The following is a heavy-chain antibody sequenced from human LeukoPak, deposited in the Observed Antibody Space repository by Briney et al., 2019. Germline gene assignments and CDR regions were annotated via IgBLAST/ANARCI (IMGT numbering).Heavy chain of an antibody. CDR1: GFTVRTNY. CDR2: LFGGRST. V-gene: IGHV3-53*01. CDR3: ARGVDSAYAFDF. J-gene: IGHJ4*02. D-gene: IGHD2-15*01. Sequence: GGSLRLSCAASGFTVRTNYMSWVRQAPGKELEWVSVLFGGRSTYYADSVKGRFTISRDDSKNTLFLQMNSVRAEDTAVYYCARGVDSAYAFDFWGQGNLVTVSS.